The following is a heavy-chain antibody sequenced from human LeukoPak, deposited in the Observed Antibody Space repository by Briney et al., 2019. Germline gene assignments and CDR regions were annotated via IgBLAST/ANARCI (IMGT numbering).Heavy chain of an antibody. D-gene: IGHD2-8*01. Sequence: GGSLRLSCAASGFTFSSYWMSWVRQAPGKGLEWVANIKQDGSEKYYVDSVKGRFTISRDNAKNSLYLQMNSLRAEDTAVYYCARVRMVAHSNNWFDPWGQGTLVTVSS. J-gene: IGHJ5*02. CDR2: IKQDGSEK. CDR3: ARVRMVAHSNNWFDP. CDR1: GFTFSSYW. V-gene: IGHV3-7*01.